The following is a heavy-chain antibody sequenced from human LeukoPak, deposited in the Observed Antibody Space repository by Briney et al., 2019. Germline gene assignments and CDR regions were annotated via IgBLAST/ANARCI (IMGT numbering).Heavy chain of an antibody. J-gene: IGHJ3*02. CDR1: GFTFGTHT. Sequence: GRSLSLSCTTSGFTFGTHTMHWFRQAPGKGLQWIGFIRSSGTTQYAASVKGRFTISRDNAKNSLYLQMNSLRAEDTAVYYCATHELKDAFDIWGQGTMVTVSS. CDR2: IRSSGTT. V-gene: IGHV3-48*01. CDR3: ATHELKDAFDI. D-gene: IGHD3-10*01.